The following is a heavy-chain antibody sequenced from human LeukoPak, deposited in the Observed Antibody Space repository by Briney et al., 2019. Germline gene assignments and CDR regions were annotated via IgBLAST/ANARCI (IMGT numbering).Heavy chain of an antibody. Sequence: PSETLSLTCAVSGYSISSGYYWGWIRQPPGKGLEWIGSIYHSGSTYYNPSLKSRVTISVDTSKNQFSLKLSSVAAADTAVYYCARVAVAGMVDYWGQGTLVTVSS. V-gene: IGHV4-38-2*01. J-gene: IGHJ4*02. CDR2: IYHSGST. CDR3: ARVAVAGMVDY. CDR1: GYSISSGYY. D-gene: IGHD6-19*01.